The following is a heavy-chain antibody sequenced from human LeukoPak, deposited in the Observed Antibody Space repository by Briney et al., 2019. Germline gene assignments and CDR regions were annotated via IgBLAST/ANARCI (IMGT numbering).Heavy chain of an antibody. CDR2: ISYDGSNK. CDR1: GFTFSSYA. CDR3: AREYDTMVRGVGDAFDI. V-gene: IGHV3-30-3*01. D-gene: IGHD3-10*01. J-gene: IGHJ3*02. Sequence: GSLRLSCAASGFTFSSYAMHWVRQAPGKGLEWVAVISYDGSNKYYADSVKGRFTISRDNSKNTLYLQMNSLRAEDTAVYCCAREYDTMVRGVGDAFDIWGQGTMVTVSS.